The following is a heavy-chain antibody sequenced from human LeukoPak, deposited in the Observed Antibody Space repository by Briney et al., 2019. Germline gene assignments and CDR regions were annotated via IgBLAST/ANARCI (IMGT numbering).Heavy chain of an antibody. V-gene: IGHV4-34*01. J-gene: IGHJ4*02. CDR1: GGPFSGYY. D-gene: IGHD3-22*01. Sequence: SETLSLTCAVYGGPFSGYYWSWIRQPPGKGLEWIGEINHSGSANYNPTLKSRVAISVDMSKNQFSLKLSSVTAADTAVYYCARARGDYYDSSGYYSAFDYWGQGTLVTVSS. CDR3: ARARGDYYDSSGYYSAFDY. CDR2: INHSGSA.